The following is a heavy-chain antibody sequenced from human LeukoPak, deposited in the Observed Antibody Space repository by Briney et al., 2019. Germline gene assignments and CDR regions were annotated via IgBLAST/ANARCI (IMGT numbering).Heavy chain of an antibody. CDR1: GGSISCSSYY. Sequence: PSETLSLTCTVSGGSISCSSYYWGWIRQPPGKGLEWVGSIYYSGSTYYNPSLKSRVTISVDTSKNQFSLKLSSVTAADTAVYYCARHISTSCYFDYWGQGTLVTVSS. V-gene: IGHV4-39*01. CDR3: ARHISTSCYFDY. D-gene: IGHD2-2*01. J-gene: IGHJ4*02. CDR2: IYYSGST.